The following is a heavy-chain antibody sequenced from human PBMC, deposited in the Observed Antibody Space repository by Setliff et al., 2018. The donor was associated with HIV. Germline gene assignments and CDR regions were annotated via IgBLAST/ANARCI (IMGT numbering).Heavy chain of an antibody. V-gene: IGHV1-18*01. J-gene: IGHJ3*02. CDR2: ISAYNGNT. CDR3: ASKLYCTYGVCLDAFDI. Sequence: ASVKVSCKASGYTFTSYGISWVRQAPGQGLEWMGWISAYNGNTNYAQKLQGKVIMTTDTSTSTAYMELSRLRSDDTAVYYCASKLYCTYGVCLDAFDIWGQGTMVTVSS. D-gene: IGHD2-8*01. CDR1: GYTFTSYG.